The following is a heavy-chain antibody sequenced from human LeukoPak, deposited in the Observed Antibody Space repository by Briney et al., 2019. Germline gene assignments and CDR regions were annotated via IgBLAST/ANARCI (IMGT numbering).Heavy chain of an antibody. CDR2: INPNSGNT. D-gene: IGHD3-16*01. CDR3: ARDGAQLWGSVWFAA. J-gene: IGHJ5*02. V-gene: IGHV1-8*01. CDR1: GYTFTSYD. Sequence: ASVKVSCKASGYTFTSYDINWVRQATGQGLEWMGWINPNSGNTGYAQKFQGRVTMTRNTSISTAYMELSSLRSEDTAVYYCARDGAQLWGSVWFAAWGQGSLATVSS.